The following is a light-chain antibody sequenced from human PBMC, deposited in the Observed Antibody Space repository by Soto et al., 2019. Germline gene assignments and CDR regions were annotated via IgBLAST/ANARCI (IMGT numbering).Light chain of an antibody. CDR2: MAS. J-gene: IGKJ1*01. V-gene: IGKV1-5*03. CDR3: QHHDSYSPSWP. CDR1: QNINEY. Sequence: DLQMTQSPSSLTASVGDRVTITCRASQNINEYLAWYQQKPGKAPKLLIYMASSLESEVPSRFSGSGSGTEFTLTISSLQPDDSATYYCQHHDSYSPSWPFGQGTKVDI.